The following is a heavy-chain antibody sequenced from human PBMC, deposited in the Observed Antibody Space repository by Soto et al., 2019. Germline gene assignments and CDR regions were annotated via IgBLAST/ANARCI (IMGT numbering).Heavy chain of an antibody. V-gene: IGHV2-5*02. D-gene: IGHD4-17*01. J-gene: IGHJ4*02. CDR1: GFSLSTSGVG. CDR2: IYWDDDK. Sequence: QITLKESGPTLVKPTQTLTLTCTFSGFSLSTSGVGVGWIRQPPGKALEWLALIYWDDDKRYSPSLKSRLTTTKDTTKTQVVRTMANMDPVDTATCYCAHMGVGGDYVRSWGQGTLVTVSS. CDR3: AHMGVGGDYVRS.